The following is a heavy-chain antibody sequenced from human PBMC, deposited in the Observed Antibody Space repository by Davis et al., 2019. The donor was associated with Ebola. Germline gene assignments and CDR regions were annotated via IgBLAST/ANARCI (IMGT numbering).Heavy chain of an antibody. CDR3: ARDLITTPLDV. V-gene: IGHV1-18*04. CDR2: INPHNGNT. D-gene: IGHD1-14*01. Sequence: ASVKVSCKASGYTFTNYGITWVRQAPGQGLEWMGWINPHNGNTNYAQNVQGRVIMTTDTSTSTAYMELRSLRSDDTAVYYCARDLITTPLDVWGQGTTVTVSS. J-gene: IGHJ6*02. CDR1: GYTFTNYG.